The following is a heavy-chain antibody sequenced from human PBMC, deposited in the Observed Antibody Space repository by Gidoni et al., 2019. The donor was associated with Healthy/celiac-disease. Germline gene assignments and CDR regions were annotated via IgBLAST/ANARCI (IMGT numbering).Heavy chain of an antibody. J-gene: IGHJ4*02. Sequence: QVQLVQSGAEVQKPGASVTVSCKASGYTFTSYAMHWVRQAPGQRLEWMGWINAGNGNTKYSQKFQGRVTITRDTSASTAYMERSSLRSEDTAVYYCARDIDYGSEYYCDYWGQGTLVTVSS. CDR1: GYTFTSYA. CDR3: ARDIDYGSEYYCDY. CDR2: INAGNGNT. V-gene: IGHV1-3*01. D-gene: IGHD3-10*01.